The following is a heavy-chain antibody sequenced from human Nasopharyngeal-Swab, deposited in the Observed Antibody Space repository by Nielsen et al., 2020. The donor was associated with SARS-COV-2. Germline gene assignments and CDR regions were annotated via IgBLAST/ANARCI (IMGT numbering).Heavy chain of an antibody. CDR3: AKEYDYISSPYGHEYYMDV. Sequence: GGSLRPSCPASGFTFNRFWLHWARQLPGKGLQWVPRINSVGSDTRYAESVKGRFTASRDNSQQTVSLEMNNLRTDDTAVYFCAKEYDYISSPYGHEYYMDVWGKGTTVTVS. J-gene: IGHJ6*03. CDR1: GFTFNRFW. CDR2: INSVGSDT. V-gene: IGHV3-74*01. D-gene: IGHD2/OR15-2a*01.